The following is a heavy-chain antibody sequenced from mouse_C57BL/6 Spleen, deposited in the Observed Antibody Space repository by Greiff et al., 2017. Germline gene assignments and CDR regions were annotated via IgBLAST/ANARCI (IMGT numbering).Heavy chain of an antibody. V-gene: IGHV3-1*01. CDR2: ISYSGST. J-gene: IGHJ4*01. CDR3: ARAGSYYYGSSPHPYAMDY. D-gene: IGHD1-1*01. CDR1: GYSITSGYD. Sequence: DVQLVESGPGMVKPSQSLSLTCTVTGYSITSGYDWHWIRHFPGNKLEWMGYISYSGSTNYNPSLKSRISITHDTSKNHFFLKLNSVTTEDTATYYCARAGSYYYGSSPHPYAMDYWGQGTSVTVSS.